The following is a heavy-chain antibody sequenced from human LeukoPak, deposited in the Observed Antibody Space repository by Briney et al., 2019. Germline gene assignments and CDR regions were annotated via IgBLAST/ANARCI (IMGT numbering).Heavy chain of an antibody. CDR3: ARRGYSGYDLQYFDS. D-gene: IGHD5-12*01. CDR1: AYTFTSYW. J-gene: IGHJ4*02. Sequence: GESLKISCKGSAYTFTSYWIAWVRQMPGTALECVGLIYPTDSDTRYSPSFQVQVTISVDKSISTAYLQWNSLKASDTAMYYCARRGYSGYDLQYFDSWGQGTLVTVSS. CDR2: IYPTDSDT. V-gene: IGHV5-51*01.